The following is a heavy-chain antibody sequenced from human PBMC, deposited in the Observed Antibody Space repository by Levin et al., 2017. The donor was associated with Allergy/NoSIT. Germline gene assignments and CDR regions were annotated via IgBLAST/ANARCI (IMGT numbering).Heavy chain of an antibody. V-gene: IGHV3-23*01. D-gene: IGHD3-3*01. CDR1: GFTFSSYA. CDR3: AKGRDFWSGYCGY. Sequence: GESLKISCAASGFTFSSYAMSWVRQAPGKGLEWVSAISGSGGSTYYADSVKGRFTISRDNSKNTLYLQMNSLRAEDTAVYYCAKGRDFWSGYCGYWGQGTLVTVSS. CDR2: ISGSGGST. J-gene: IGHJ4*02.